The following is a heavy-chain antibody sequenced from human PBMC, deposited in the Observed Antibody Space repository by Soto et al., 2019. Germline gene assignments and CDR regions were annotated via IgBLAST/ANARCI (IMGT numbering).Heavy chain of an antibody. D-gene: IGHD3-22*01. CDR1: GGSISSGGYY. Sequence: SETLSLTCTVSGGSISSGGYYWSWIRQHPGKGLEWIGYIYYSGGTYYNPSLKSRVTISVDTSKNHFSLKLTSVTAADTAVYFCARVPNYYESSGFRAPENFFDSWGQGTLVTVSS. CDR2: IYYSGGT. CDR3: ARVPNYYESSGFRAPENFFDS. V-gene: IGHV4-31*03. J-gene: IGHJ4*02.